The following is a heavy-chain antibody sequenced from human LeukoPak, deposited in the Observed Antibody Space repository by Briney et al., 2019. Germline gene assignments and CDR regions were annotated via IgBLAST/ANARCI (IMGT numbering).Heavy chain of an antibody. CDR3: ATYRQVLLPFES. D-gene: IGHD2-8*02. V-gene: IGHV3-53*01. CDR1: GFTVSRNY. Sequence: GGSLRLSCAASGFTVSRNYMSWVRQAPGKGLEWVSSIFPSGGEIHYADSVRGRFTISRDNSKSALSLQMNSLRVEDTAIYYCATYRQVLLPFESWGQGTLATVSS. CDR2: IFPSGGEI. J-gene: IGHJ4*02.